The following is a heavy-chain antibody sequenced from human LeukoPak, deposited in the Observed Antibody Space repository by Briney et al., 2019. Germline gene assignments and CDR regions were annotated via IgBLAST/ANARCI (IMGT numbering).Heavy chain of an antibody. CDR1: GGSISSGGYY. V-gene: IGHV4-31*03. CDR2: IYYSGST. Sequence: SQTLSLTCTVSGGSISSGGYYWSWIRQHPGKGLEWIGYIYYSGSTNYNPSLKSRVTISVDTSKNQFSLKLSSVTAADTAVYYCARGPPSEYYYDSSGYYSAEYFQHWGQGTLVTVSS. CDR3: ARGPPSEYYYDSSGYYSAEYFQH. D-gene: IGHD3-22*01. J-gene: IGHJ1*01.